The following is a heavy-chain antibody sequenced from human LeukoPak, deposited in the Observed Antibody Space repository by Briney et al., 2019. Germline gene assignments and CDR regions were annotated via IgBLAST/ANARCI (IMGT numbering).Heavy chain of an antibody. V-gene: IGHV5-10-1*01. D-gene: IGHD6-13*01. CDR1: GYSFTSYW. CDR2: IDPSDSYT. J-gene: IGHJ4*02. CDR3: ACATDIASAGTDY. Sequence: PGGSLRLSCKGSGYSFTSYWISWVRQMPGKGLEWMGRIDPSDSYTNYSPSFQGHVTISADKSISTAYLQWSSLKASDTAMYYCACATDIASAGTDYWGQGTLVTVSS.